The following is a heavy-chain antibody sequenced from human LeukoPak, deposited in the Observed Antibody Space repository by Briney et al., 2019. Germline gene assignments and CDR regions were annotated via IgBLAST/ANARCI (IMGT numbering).Heavy chain of an antibody. CDR2: ITPKSGDT. Sequence: ASVKVFCKASGYTFSDFYIHWVRQAPGQGLEYVGWITPKSGDTYSPRRFQGRVTMTRDASISTAYMELSSLRSDDTAVYFCVRVRLADERAWAYWGQGTLVTVSS. CDR3: VRVRLADERAWAY. J-gene: IGHJ4*02. V-gene: IGHV1-2*02. CDR1: GYTFSDFY. D-gene: IGHD3-3*02.